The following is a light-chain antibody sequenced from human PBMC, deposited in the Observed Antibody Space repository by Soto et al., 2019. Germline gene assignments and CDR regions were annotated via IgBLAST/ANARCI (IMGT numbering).Light chain of an antibody. J-gene: IGLJ1*01. CDR2: EVT. CDR1: SIDIGGHNY. Sequence: QSVLTQPASVSGSPGQSITFSCTGTSIDIGGHNYVSWYQQHPGKAPKLMIYEVTKRPSGVSNRLSGSKPGNTASLTISGLQAEDEADYYCISYTDRQSYLFGTGTKVTVL. CDR3: ISYTDRQSYL. V-gene: IGLV2-14*01.